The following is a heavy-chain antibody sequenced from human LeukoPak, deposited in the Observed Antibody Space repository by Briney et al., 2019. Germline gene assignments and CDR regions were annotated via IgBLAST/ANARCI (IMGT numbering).Heavy chain of an antibody. D-gene: IGHD2-2*01. V-gene: IGHV1-2*02. CDR1: GYTFTGYY. CDR2: INPNSGGT. CDR3: ARDFGRCSSTSCPPWYMDV. J-gene: IGHJ6*03. Sequence: ASVKVSCKASGYTFTGYYMHWVRQAPGQGLEWMGWINPNSGGTNYAQKFQGRVTMTRDTSISTAYMELSRLRSDDTAVYYCARDFGRCSSTSCPPWYMDVWGKGTTVTISS.